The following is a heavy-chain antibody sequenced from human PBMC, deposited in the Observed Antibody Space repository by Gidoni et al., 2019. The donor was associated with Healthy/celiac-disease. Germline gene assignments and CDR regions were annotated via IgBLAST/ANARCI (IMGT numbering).Heavy chain of an antibody. CDR2: SSGSGSST. CDR1: GFTFSSYA. J-gene: IGHJ4*02. D-gene: IGHD1-26*01. V-gene: IGHV3-23*01. CDR3: AKEQRRGIVGARGPLDY. Sequence: EVQLLESGGGLVQPGGSLSLSCAAPGFTFSSYAMSWVRHAPGKGVEWVSASSGSGSSTYYADSVKGRFTISRDNSKNTLYLQMNSLRAEDTAVYYCAKEQRRGIVGARGPLDYWGQGTLVTVSS.